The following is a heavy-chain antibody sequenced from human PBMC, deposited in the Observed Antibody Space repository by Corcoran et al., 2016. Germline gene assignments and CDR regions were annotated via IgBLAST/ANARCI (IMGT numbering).Heavy chain of an antibody. CDR3: AGEGGSTSCNWFDP. CDR1: GGSISSSSYY. V-gene: IGHV4-39*07. J-gene: IGHJ5*02. CDR2: IYYSGST. D-gene: IGHD2-2*01. Sequence: QLQLQESGPGLVKPSETLSLTCTVSGGSISSSSYYWGWIRQPPGKGLEVIGSIYYSGSTYYNPSLKSRVTISVDTSKNQFSLELSSVTAADTAGYYCAGEGGSTSCNWFDPWGQGTLVTVSS.